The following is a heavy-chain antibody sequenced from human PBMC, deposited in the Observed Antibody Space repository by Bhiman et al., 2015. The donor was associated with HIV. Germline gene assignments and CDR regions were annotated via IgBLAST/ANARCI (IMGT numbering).Heavy chain of an antibody. CDR1: GFTFSNHA. Sequence: QLVESGGGVVQPGRSLRLSCVGSGFTFSNHAIHWVRQAPGKGLEWVAVTSYDENKKCYADSVKGRFTISRDNSKNTLYLQMNSLRTEDTALYYCAKDSLRRSSGWSFDYWGQGTLVTVSS. J-gene: IGHJ4*02. CDR3: AKDSLRRSSGWSFDY. V-gene: IGHV3-30-3*01. CDR2: TSYDENKK. D-gene: IGHD6-19*01.